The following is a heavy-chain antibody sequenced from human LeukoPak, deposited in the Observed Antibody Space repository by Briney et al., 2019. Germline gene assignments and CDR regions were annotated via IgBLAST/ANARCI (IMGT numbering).Heavy chain of an antibody. CDR3: ATTGYYGSGSYYIPDY. J-gene: IGHJ4*02. Sequence: GGSLRLSCAASGFTFDDYAMHWVRQAPGKGLGRVSGISWNSGSIGYADSVKGRFTISRDNAKNSLYLQMNSLRAEDTALYYCATTGYYGSGSYYIPDYWGQGTLVTVSS. V-gene: IGHV3-9*01. CDR1: GFTFDDYA. CDR2: ISWNSGSI. D-gene: IGHD3-10*01.